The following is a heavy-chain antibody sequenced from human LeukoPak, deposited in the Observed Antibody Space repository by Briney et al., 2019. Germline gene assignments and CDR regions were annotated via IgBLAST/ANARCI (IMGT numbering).Heavy chain of an antibody. D-gene: IGHD1-1*01. CDR2: VYNSGTT. Sequence: SETLSLTCTVSGGSMTGYHWTWIRQPPGKGLEYIGYVYNSGTTFYNPSLKSRVTISADTSKKQFSLKLTSVTAADTAIYYCERGAGGYRFDPWDLGTLVTVSS. CDR3: ERGAGGYRFDP. J-gene: IGHJ5*02. CDR1: GGSMTGYH. V-gene: IGHV4-59*01.